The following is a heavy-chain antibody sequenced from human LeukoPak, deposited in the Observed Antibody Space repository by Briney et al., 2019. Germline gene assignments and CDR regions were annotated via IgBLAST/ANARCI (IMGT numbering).Heavy chain of an antibody. J-gene: IGHJ5*02. V-gene: IGHV3-11*04. CDR2: ISGDCNTL. CDR1: GFTLCEYF. CDR3: ARGVAPAP. D-gene: IGHD2-2*01. Sequence: GGPLRHSRAASGFTLCEYFRSDIPPGPEERVVWGSYISGDCNTLYYADSVKGRFTIARDYAKNSLYLHMNTLRAEDTDMYYCARGVAPAPWGQGTLVTVSS.